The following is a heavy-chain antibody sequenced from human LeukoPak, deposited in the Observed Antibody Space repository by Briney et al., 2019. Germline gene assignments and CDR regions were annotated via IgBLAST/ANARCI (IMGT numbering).Heavy chain of an antibody. CDR2: INPSGGST. D-gene: IGHD2-21*02. J-gene: IGHJ4*02. V-gene: IGHV1-46*01. Sequence: GASVEVSCKASGYTFTSYYMHWVRQAPGQGLEWMGIINPSGGSTSYAQKFQGRVTMTRDMSTSTVYMELSSLRSEDTAVYYCARTNCGGDCYYYYFDYWGQGTLVTVSS. CDR1: GYTFTSYY. CDR3: ARTNCGGDCYYYYFDY.